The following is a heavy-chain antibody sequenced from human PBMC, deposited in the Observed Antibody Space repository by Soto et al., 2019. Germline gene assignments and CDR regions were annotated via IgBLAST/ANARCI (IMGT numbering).Heavy chain of an antibody. J-gene: IGHJ4*02. V-gene: IGHV3-30*18. CDR1: GFTFSTYG. Sequence: GGSLRLSCAASGFTFSTYGMHWVRQAPGEGLEWVAVISNDGYNKYYADSVKGRFTISRDNPKKTIYLQMNSLTTEDTAVYYCAKVGHPATSLEYFDYWGQGTQVTVSS. CDR2: ISNDGYNK. D-gene: IGHD3-3*01. CDR3: AKVGHPATSLEYFDY.